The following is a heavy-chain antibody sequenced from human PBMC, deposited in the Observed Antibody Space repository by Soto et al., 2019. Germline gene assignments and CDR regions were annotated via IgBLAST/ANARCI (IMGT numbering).Heavy chain of an antibody. Sequence: QVQLVESGGGVVQPGRSLRLSCAASGFTFSSYGMHWVRQAPGKGLEWVAVIWDDGSNKYYADSVKGRFTISRDNSKNTLYLQMISLRAEDTAVYYCARDLWDIVVVPAAQAGYYGMDVWCRGTTVTVSS. CDR2: IWDDGSNK. V-gene: IGHV3-33*01. D-gene: IGHD2-2*01. CDR1: GFTFSSYG. J-gene: IGHJ6*02. CDR3: ARDLWDIVVVPAAQAGYYGMDV.